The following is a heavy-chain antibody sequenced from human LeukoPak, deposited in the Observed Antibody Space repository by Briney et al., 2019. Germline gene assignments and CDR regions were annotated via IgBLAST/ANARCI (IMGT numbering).Heavy chain of an antibody. V-gene: IGHV3-33*01. CDR1: GVTFSTYG. CDR2: IYHVGSNR. D-gene: IGHD5-12*01. Sequence: PRGSLRLSCAASGVTFSTYGLRWVRQAPGKGLEWVAYIYHVGSNRYYADSVRGRFTLSRDNPKNTLFLQMNSLRAEDTAVYYSAREYNGYELGLIYSYGMDVGGHGTTVTVSS. CDR3: AREYNGYELGLIYSYGMDV. J-gene: IGHJ6*02.